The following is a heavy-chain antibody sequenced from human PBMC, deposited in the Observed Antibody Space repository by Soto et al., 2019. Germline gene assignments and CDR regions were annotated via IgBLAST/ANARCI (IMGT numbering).Heavy chain of an antibody. V-gene: IGHV4-39*01. J-gene: IGHJ4*02. CDR2: VYYSGST. CDR3: GRLEGLATISYYFDY. D-gene: IGHD3-9*01. Sequence: QLQLQESGPGLVKPSETLSLTCTVSGGSVSSSSYYWGWVRQPPGKGLEWIGSVYYSGSTYYNPSLESRVTISVDKSKNQFSLKLMSLSAADMAVYYCGRLEGLATISYYFDYWGQGALVTVSS. CDR1: GGSVSSSSYY.